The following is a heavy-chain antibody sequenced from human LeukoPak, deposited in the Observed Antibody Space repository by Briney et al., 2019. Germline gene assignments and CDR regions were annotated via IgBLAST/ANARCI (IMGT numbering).Heavy chain of an antibody. CDR3: ASITMVRGVSSYYYYMDV. CDR2: IYTSGST. J-gene: IGHJ6*03. CDR1: GGSISSGSYY. V-gene: IGHV4-61*02. Sequence: SQTLSLTCTVSGGSISSGSYYWSWLRQPAGKGLEWIGRIYTSGSTNYNPSLKSPVTISVDTSKNQFSLKLSSVTAADTAVYYCASITMVRGVSSYYYYMDVWGKGTTVTVSS. D-gene: IGHD3-10*01.